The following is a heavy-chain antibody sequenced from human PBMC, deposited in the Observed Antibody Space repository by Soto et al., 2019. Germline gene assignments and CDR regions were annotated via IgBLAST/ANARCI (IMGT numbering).Heavy chain of an antibody. CDR3: ERDPRGTGTRIFFDY. D-gene: IGHD1-7*01. CDR2: INAGNGNT. J-gene: IGHJ4*02. Sequence: ASVKVSCKASGYTFTSYAMHWVRQAPGQRLEWMGWINAGNGNTKYSQKFQGRVTITRDTSASTAYMELSSLRSEDTAVYYCERDPRGTGTRIFFDYWGQGTLVTVSS. CDR1: GYTFTSYA. V-gene: IGHV1-3*01.